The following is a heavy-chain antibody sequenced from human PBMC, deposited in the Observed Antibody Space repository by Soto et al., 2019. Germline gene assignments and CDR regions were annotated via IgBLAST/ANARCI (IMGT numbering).Heavy chain of an antibody. J-gene: IGHJ4*02. CDR1: GGSISSSSYY. CDR3: ARRQRGYSYGWFDY. V-gene: IGHV4-39*01. D-gene: IGHD5-18*01. Sequence: QLQLQESGPGLVKPSETLSLTCTVSGGSISSSSYYWGWIRQPPGKGLEWIGSIYYSGSTYYNPSLKSRVTISVDTSKNQFALELSSVTAADTAVYYCARRQRGYSYGWFDYWGQGTLVTVSS. CDR2: IYYSGST.